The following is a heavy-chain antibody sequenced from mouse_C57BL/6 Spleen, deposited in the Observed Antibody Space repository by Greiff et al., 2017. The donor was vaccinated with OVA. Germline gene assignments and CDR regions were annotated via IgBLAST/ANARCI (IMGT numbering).Heavy chain of an antibody. J-gene: IGHJ1*03. CDR3: ARGGSSYGYFDV. CDR2: IYPGAGDT. V-gene: IGHV1-80*01. Sequence: KPGQGLERIGQIYPGAGDTNYNGQFKGTATLTADKSSSTAYMQLSSLTSEDSAVYFCARGGSSYGYFDVWGTGTTVTVSS. D-gene: IGHD1-1*01.